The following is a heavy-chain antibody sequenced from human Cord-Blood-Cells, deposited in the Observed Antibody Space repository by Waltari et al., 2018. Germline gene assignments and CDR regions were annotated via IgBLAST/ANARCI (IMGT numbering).Heavy chain of an antibody. Sequence: QVQLQESGPGSVKPSETLSLPCAVSGYSISRGYYWGWIRKPPGKGLEWIGSIYHSGSTYYNPSLKSRVTISVDTSKNQFSLKLSSVTAADTAVYYCAWGSPFDYWGQGTLVTVSS. CDR3: AWGSPFDY. J-gene: IGHJ4*02. CDR2: IYHSGST. V-gene: IGHV4-38-2*01. D-gene: IGHD7-27*01. CDR1: GYSISRGYY.